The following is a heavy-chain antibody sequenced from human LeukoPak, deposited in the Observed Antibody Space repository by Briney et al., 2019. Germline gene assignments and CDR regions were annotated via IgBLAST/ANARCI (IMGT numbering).Heavy chain of an antibody. CDR3: AREDSDYVTYNWFDP. V-gene: IGHV3-48*01. D-gene: IGHD3-16*01. J-gene: IGHJ5*02. CDR1: GFTFSSYS. Sequence: GGSLRLSCAASGFTFSSYSMNWGRQAPGKGLEWVSYISSSSSTIYYADSVKGRFTISRDNAKNSLYLQMNSLRAEDTAVYYCAREDSDYVTYNWFDPWRQGTLVTVSS. CDR2: ISSSSSTI.